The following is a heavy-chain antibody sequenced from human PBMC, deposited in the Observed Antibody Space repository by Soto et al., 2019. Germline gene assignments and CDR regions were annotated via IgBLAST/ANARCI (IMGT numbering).Heavy chain of an antibody. CDR3: ANTAWCSSTSCYASYYYGMGV. CDR1: GFTFSSYS. J-gene: IGHJ6*02. CDR2: ISGSGGST. D-gene: IGHD2-2*01. Sequence: GGSLRLSCAASGFTFSSYSMSWVRQAPGKGLEWVSAISGSGGSTYYADSVKGRFTISRDNSKNTLYLQMNSLRAEDTAVYYCANTAWCSSTSCYASYYYGMGVWGQGTTVTVSS. V-gene: IGHV3-23*01.